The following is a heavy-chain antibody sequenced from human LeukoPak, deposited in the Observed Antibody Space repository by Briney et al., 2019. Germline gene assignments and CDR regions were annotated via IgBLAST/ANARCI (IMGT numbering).Heavy chain of an antibody. V-gene: IGHV3-30*04. J-gene: IGHJ5*02. CDR3: ARVPCYDILTGYYTA. CDR1: GFTFSSSA. D-gene: IGHD3-9*01. CDR2: ISYVGRTK. Sequence: GRSPRLSCAASGFTFSSSAMHWVRPAPGKGLEWVAVISYVGRTKYYADSVKGRFTISRANSMNTLYLQMSSLRADDTAGYYCARVPCYDILTGYYTAWGQGTLVTVSS.